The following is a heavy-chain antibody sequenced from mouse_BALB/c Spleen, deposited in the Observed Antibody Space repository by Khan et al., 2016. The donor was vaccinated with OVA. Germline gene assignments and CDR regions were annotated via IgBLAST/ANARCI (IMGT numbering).Heavy chain of an antibody. CDR1: GFTFSGFG. D-gene: IGHD1-1*02. V-gene: IGHV5-17*02. CDR2: ISSDSNTI. CDR3: ARTGGCYVCG. Sequence: EVELVESGGGLVQTGGSRKLSCAASGFTFSGFGMHWVRQAPEKGLEWVAYISSDSNTIYYADTVKGRFTISRDNPKNTLVLPTISARTQEKERGSCARTGGCYVCGWGQGTTLTVSS. J-gene: IGHJ2*01.